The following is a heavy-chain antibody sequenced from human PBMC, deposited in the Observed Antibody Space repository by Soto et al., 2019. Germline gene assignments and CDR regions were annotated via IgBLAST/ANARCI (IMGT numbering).Heavy chain of an antibody. CDR3: ARDKGGITFGGVIVIRDDDAFDI. V-gene: IGHV4-59*01. CDR2: IYYSGSN. CDR1: GGSISSYY. J-gene: IGHJ3*02. Sequence: PSETLSLTCTVSGGSISSYYWSWIRQPPGQGLEWIGYIYYSGSNNYNPSLKSRVTISVDTSKNQFSLKLSSVTAADTAVYYCARDKGGITFGGVIVIRDDDAFDIWGQGTMVTVSS. D-gene: IGHD3-16*02.